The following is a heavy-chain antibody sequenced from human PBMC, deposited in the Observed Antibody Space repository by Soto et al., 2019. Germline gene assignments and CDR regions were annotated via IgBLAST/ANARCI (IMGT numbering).Heavy chain of an antibody. CDR3: AREADYVNWFAH. CDR1: GFTFSSYA. V-gene: IGHV3-30-3*01. CDR2: ISYDGSNK. J-gene: IGHJ5*02. Sequence: PWGSLRLSCAASGFTFSSYAMHWFRQAPGKGLEWVAVISYDGSNKYYADSVKGRFTISRDNSKNSLYLQMNSLRAEDTAVYYCAREADYVNWFAHWGQGPLVTVSS. D-gene: IGHD4-17*01.